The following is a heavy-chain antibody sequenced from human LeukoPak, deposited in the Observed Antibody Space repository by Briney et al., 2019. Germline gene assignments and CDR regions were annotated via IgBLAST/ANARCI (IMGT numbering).Heavy chain of an antibody. J-gene: IGHJ4*02. CDR3: VRGLGDY. V-gene: IGHV3-74*01. Sequence: GGSLRLSCAASGFTFSSYWMHLVRQLPGKGLVWVSRINSDGSITTYADSVKGRFTISRDDAKNTLYLQMKSLRAEDTAVYYCVRGLGDYWGQGTLVTVSS. CDR1: GFTFSSYW. CDR2: INSDGSIT.